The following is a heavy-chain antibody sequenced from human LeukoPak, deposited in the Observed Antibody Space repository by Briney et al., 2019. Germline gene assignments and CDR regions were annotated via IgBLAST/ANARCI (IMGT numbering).Heavy chain of an antibody. V-gene: IGHV3-43*01. CDR3: AKLLYYYDSSQPY. J-gene: IGHJ4*02. D-gene: IGHD3-22*01. Sequence: PSGGSLRLSCAASGFTFDDYTMHWVRQAPGKGLEWVSLISWDGGSTYYADSVKGRFTISRDNSKNSLYPQMNSLRAEDTAVYYCAKLLYYYDSSQPYWGQGTLVTVSS. CDR2: ISWDGGST. CDR1: GFTFDDYT.